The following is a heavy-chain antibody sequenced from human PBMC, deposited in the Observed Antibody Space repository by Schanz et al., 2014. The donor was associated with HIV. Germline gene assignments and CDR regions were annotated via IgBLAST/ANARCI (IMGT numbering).Heavy chain of an antibody. Sequence: VQLAESGGRLEQPGGSLRLSCAASGFTFTSFGMHWVRQAPGKGLDWVAVIWYDGSNKYYADSVKGRFTISRDNSKKALYLQMNSLRVEDTAVYYCASTVYPYTGSSDYYYGMDVWGQGTTVTVSS. D-gene: IGHD6-6*01. CDR1: GFTFTSFG. V-gene: IGHV3-33*08. CDR2: IWYDGSNK. CDR3: ASTVYPYTGSSDYYYGMDV. J-gene: IGHJ6*02.